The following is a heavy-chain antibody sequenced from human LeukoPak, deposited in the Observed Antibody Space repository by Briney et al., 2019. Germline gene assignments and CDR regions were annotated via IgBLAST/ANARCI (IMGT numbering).Heavy chain of an antibody. J-gene: IGHJ5*02. V-gene: IGHV1-8*03. D-gene: IGHD5-18*01. CDR3: ARNVDTIVSGIGFDP. CDR2: MNPNSGNT. Sequence: ASVKVSCKASGGTFSSYAISWVRQATGQGLEWMGWMNPNSGNTGYAQKFQGRVTITRNTSISTAYMELSSLRSEDTAAYYCARNVDTIVSGIGFDPWGQGTLVTVSS. CDR1: GGTFSSYA.